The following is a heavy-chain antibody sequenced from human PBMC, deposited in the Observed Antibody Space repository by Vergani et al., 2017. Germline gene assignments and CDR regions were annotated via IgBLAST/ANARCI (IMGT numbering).Heavy chain of an antibody. J-gene: IGHJ6*02. V-gene: IGHV1-69-2*01. D-gene: IGHD4-17*01. CDR2: VDPEDGET. CDR3: ATPQTVTTGGMEV. CDR1: GYTFTDHY. Sequence: EVQLVQSGAEVKKHGATMKTSCKVSGYTFTDHYMHWVKQAPGKGLEWMGLVDPEDGETIYAEKFKGRVTIAADTSTDTAHLELSSLRSEDTAVYYCATPQTVTTGGMEVWGQGTTVIVSS.